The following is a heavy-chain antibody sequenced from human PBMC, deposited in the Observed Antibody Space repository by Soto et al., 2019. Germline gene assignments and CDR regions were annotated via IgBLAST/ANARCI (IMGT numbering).Heavy chain of an antibody. CDR2: ISSSSSYI. Sequence: PGGSLRLSCAASGFTFSSYSMNWVRQAPGKGLEWVSSISSSSSYIYYADSVKGRFTISRDNAKNSLYLQMNSLRAEDTAVYYCARWKGYSNRGYDYYYGMDVWGQGTTVTVSS. CDR1: GFTFSSYS. J-gene: IGHJ6*02. CDR3: ARWKGYSNRGYDYYYGMDV. V-gene: IGHV3-21*01. D-gene: IGHD4-4*01.